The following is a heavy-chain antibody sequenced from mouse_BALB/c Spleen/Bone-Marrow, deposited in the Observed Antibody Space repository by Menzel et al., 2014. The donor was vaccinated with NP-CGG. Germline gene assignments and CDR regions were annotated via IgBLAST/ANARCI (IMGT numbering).Heavy chain of an antibody. Sequence: EVKLVESGPGLVKPSQSLSLTCIVTGYSITRDYACNWIRQFPGNKLEWMGYISYSGSTTYNPSLESRISITRDTSKNQFFLQLNSVTTEDTATYYCARSSSYDYDVGFAYWGQGTLVTVSA. D-gene: IGHD2-4*01. CDR3: ARSSSYDYDVGFAY. J-gene: IGHJ3*01. CDR2: ISYSGST. V-gene: IGHV3-2*02. CDR1: GYSITRDYA.